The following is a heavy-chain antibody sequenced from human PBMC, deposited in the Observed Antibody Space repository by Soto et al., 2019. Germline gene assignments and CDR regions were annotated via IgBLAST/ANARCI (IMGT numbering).Heavy chain of an antibody. V-gene: IGHV4-59*12. Sequence: PSETLSLTCTVSGGSISSYYWSWIRQPPGKGLEWIGYIYYSGSTYYNPSLKSRVTISVDTSKNQFSLKLSSVTAADTAVYYCAREDGYIGYYFDYWGQGTLVTVSS. CDR3: AREDGYIGYYFDY. D-gene: IGHD5-12*01. CDR2: IYYSGST. CDR1: GGSISSYY. J-gene: IGHJ4*02.